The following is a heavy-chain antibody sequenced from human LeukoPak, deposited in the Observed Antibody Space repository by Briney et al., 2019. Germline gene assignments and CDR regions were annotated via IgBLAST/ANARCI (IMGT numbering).Heavy chain of an antibody. CDR3: ARRQATGGFDY. J-gene: IGHJ4*02. CDR1: GFTFSSYE. V-gene: IGHV3-48*03. CDR2: ISSSGSTI. Sequence: GGSLRLSCAASGFTFSSYEMNWVRQAPGKGLELVSYISSSGSTIYYADSVKGRFTISRDNAKNSLYLQMNSLRAEDTAVYYCARRQATGGFDYWGQGTLVTVSS.